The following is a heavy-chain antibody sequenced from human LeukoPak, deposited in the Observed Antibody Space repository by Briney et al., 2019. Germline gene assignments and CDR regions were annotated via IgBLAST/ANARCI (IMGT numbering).Heavy chain of an antibody. Sequence: SETLSLTCAVYGGSFSGYYRSWIRQSAGKGLEWIGRIQPSGSTNYNPSLKSRVTMSVDTSKNQFSLKLSSVTAADTAMYYCARNKRGWLPFDYWGQGTLVTVSS. J-gene: IGHJ4*02. D-gene: IGHD6-19*01. V-gene: IGHV4-59*10. CDR3: ARNKRGWLPFDY. CDR1: GGSFSGYY. CDR2: IQPSGST.